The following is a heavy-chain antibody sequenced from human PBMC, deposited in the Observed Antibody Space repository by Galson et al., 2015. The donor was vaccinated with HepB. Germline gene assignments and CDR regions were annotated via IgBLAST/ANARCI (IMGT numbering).Heavy chain of an antibody. D-gene: IGHD1-26*01. CDR2: TYYRSKWYN. CDR3: ARDLESSGSYALGWFDP. J-gene: IGHJ5*02. CDR1: GDSVSSNSAA. Sequence: CAISGDSVSSNSAAWNWIRQSPSRGLEWLGRTYYRSKWYNDYAVSVKSRITINPDTSKNQFSLQLNSVTPEDTAVYYCARDLESSGSYALGWFDPWGQGTLVTVSS. V-gene: IGHV6-1*01.